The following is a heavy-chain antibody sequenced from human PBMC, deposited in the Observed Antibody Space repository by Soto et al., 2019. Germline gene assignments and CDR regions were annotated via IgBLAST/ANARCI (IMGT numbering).Heavy chain of an antibody. J-gene: IGHJ6*02. Sequence: QVQLVQSGAEVKKPGSSVKVSCKASGGTFSSYAISWVRQAPGQGLEWMGGIIPIFGTANYAQKFQGRVTITADESTTTAYMELSSLRYEDTAVYYCARDAERGYSLYYYYGMDVWGQGTTVTVSS. CDR2: IIPIFGTA. CDR1: GGTFSSYA. CDR3: ARDAERGYSLYYYYGMDV. V-gene: IGHV1-69*01. D-gene: IGHD5-12*01.